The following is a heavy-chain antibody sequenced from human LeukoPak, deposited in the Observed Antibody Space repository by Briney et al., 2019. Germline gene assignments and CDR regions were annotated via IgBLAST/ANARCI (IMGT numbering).Heavy chain of an antibody. J-gene: IGHJ3*02. Sequence: ASVKVSCKASGYTFTGYYMHWVRQAPGQGLEWMGWINPNSGGTNYAQKFQGRVTMTRNTSITTVYMELNSLRSDDTAFYYCASPWDDYDSSDAFDIWGQGTVVTVSS. CDR1: GYTFTGYY. CDR2: INPNSGGT. D-gene: IGHD3-22*01. V-gene: IGHV1-2*02. CDR3: ASPWDDYDSSDAFDI.